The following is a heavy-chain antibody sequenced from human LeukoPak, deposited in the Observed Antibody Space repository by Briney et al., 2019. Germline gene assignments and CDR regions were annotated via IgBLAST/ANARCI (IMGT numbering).Heavy chain of an antibody. CDR2: NYYSGST. D-gene: IGHD2-15*01. CDR3: ARGISGYFDL. Sequence: SQSLSLTCTVSGGSISSGDYYWSWIRQPPGKSLEWIGYNYYSGSTYYNPSLKSRVTISVDTSKNQFSLKLSSVTAADTAVYYCARGISGYFDLWGRGTLVTVSS. CDR1: GGSISSGDYY. V-gene: IGHV4-30-4*01. J-gene: IGHJ2*01.